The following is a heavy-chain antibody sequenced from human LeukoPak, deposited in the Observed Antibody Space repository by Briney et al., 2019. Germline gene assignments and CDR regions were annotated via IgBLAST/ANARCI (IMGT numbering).Heavy chain of an antibody. J-gene: IGHJ2*01. Sequence: PSETLSLTCSVSGGXISSGGYHWSWIRQHPGKGLEWIGYIYYSGSTYYNPSLKSRVTISVDTSKNQFSLKLSSVTAADTAVYYCARDRYTVVSWYFDLWGRGTLVTVSS. V-gene: IGHV4-31*03. CDR2: IYYSGST. CDR3: ARDRYTVVSWYFDL. CDR1: GGXISSGGYH. D-gene: IGHD4-23*01.